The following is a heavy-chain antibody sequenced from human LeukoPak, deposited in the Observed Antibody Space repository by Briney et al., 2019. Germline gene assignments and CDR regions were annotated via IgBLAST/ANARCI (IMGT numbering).Heavy chain of an antibody. D-gene: IGHD5-24*01. CDR3: AKSGYNRFDY. CDR2: FSGSGGDT. CDR1: GFTFSSYA. V-gene: IGHV3-23*01. Sequence: GGSLRLSCAAYGFTFSSYAMSWVRQAPGKGLEWVSAFSGSGGDTYYADSVKGRFTISRDNSKNTLYLRMNSLRAEDTAVYYCAKSGYNRFDYWGQGTLVTVSS. J-gene: IGHJ4*02.